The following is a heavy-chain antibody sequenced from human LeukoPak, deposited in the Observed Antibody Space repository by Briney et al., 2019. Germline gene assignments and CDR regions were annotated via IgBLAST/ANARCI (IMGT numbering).Heavy chain of an antibody. D-gene: IGHD3-16*01. CDR1: GGSISSSSYY. CDR3: ARQLLGGYYYYYMDV. V-gene: IGHV4-39*07. J-gene: IGHJ6*03. Sequence: PSETLSLTCTVSGGSISSSSYYWGWIRQPPGKGLEWIGSIYYSGSTNYNPSLKSRVTISVDTSKNQFSLKLSSVTAADTAVYYCARQLLGGYYYYYMDVWGKGTTVTVSS. CDR2: IYYSGST.